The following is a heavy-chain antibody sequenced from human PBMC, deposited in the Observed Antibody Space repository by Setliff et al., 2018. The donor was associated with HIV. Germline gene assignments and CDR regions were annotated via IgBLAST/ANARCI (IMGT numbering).Heavy chain of an antibody. J-gene: IGHJ4*02. V-gene: IGHV1-18*01. D-gene: IGHD6-19*01. CDR2: ISTYNGNT. Sequence: ASVKVSCKASGYTFTSYGITWVRQAPGQGLEWMGWISTYNGNTHYAQKLQGRVTMTTDTSTSTAYMELRSLRSDYTAMYYCARKYTGGPLDYWGQGTLVTVSS. CDR1: GYTFTSYG. CDR3: ARKYTGGPLDY.